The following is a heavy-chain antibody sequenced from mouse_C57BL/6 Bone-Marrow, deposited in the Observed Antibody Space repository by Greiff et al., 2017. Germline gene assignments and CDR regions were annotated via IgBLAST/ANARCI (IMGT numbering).Heavy chain of an antibody. CDR2: IYPGSGST. CDR3: AREGFYYGSSYAMDY. V-gene: IGHV1-55*01. J-gene: IGHJ4*01. D-gene: IGHD1-1*01. Sequence: QVQLQQPGAELVKPGASVKMSCKASGYTFTSYWITWVKQRPGQGLEWIGDIYPGSGSTNYNEQFKSKATLTVDTSSSTAYMQLSSLTSEDSAVYDCAREGFYYGSSYAMDYWGQGTSVTVSS. CDR1: GYTFTSYW.